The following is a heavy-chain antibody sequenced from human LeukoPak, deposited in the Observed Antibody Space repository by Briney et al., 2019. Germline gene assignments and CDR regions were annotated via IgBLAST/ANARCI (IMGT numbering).Heavy chain of an antibody. CDR1: GFTFSSYS. J-gene: IGHJ3*02. Sequence: GGSLRLSCAASGFTFSSYSMNWVRQAPGKGLEWVSGISWNSGSIGYADSVKGRFTISRDNAKNSLYLQMNSLRAEDTALYYCAKDKEMSGYVWNDAFDIWGQGTMVTVSS. CDR2: ISWNSGSI. CDR3: AKDKEMSGYVWNDAFDI. V-gene: IGHV3-9*01. D-gene: IGHD5-12*01.